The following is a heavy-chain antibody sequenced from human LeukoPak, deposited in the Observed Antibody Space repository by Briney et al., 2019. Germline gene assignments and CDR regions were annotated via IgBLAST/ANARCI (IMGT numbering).Heavy chain of an antibody. J-gene: IGHJ4*02. V-gene: IGHV3-74*01. CDR3: ARDSGYGGNSDPDY. CDR1: GFTFSNYW. Sequence: GGSLRLSCVASGFTFSNYWMHWVRQPPGKGLVWVSRIYVDGRTTNYADSVKGRFTISRDNAKNSLYLQMNSLRAEDTAVYYCARDSGYGGNSDPDYWGQGTLVTVSS. D-gene: IGHD4-23*01. CDR2: IYVDGRTT.